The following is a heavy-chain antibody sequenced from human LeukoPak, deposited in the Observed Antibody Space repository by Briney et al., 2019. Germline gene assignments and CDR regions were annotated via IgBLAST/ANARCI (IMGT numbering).Heavy chain of an antibody. J-gene: IGHJ4*02. CDR1: GFTFSSYA. CDR2: ISGSGGST. Sequence: GGSLRLSCAASGFTFSSYAMSWVRQAPGKGLEWVSAISGSGGSTYYADSVKGRFTISRDNSKNTLYLQMNSLRAEHTAVYYCAKYYSSSWHLFDYWGQGTLVTVSS. V-gene: IGHV3-23*01. CDR3: AKYYSSSWHLFDY. D-gene: IGHD6-13*01.